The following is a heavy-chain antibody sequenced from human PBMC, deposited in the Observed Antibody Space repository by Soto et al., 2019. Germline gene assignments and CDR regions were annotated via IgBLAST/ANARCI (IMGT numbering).Heavy chain of an antibody. CDR1: GFIFDDYG. V-gene: IGHV3-9*01. CDR3: AKDSSNSWYYFDY. CDR2: ISWNSGSI. D-gene: IGHD6-13*01. J-gene: IGHJ4*02. Sequence: EVQLVESGGGLVQPGRSLRLSCAASGFIFDDYGMHWVRQPPGKGLEWVSGISWNSGSIGYADSVKGRFTISRDNAKNSLYLEMDSLRAEDTALYYCAKDSSNSWYYFDYWGQGTLVTVSS.